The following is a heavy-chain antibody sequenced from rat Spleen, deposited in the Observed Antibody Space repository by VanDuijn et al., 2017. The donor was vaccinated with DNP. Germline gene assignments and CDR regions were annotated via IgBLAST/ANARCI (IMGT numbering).Heavy chain of an antibody. D-gene: IGHD1-1*01. CDR1: GFTFNNYW. J-gene: IGHJ2*01. CDR2: ITSSGDNT. CDR3: ARENYYSGDY. Sequence: EVQLVESGGDLVQPGRSLKLSCVASGFTFNNYWMTWIRQVPGKGLEWVASITSSGDNTYYPDSVKGRFTISRDNAKNTLYLQMNSLRSEDTATYYCARENYYSGDYWGQGVMVTVSS. V-gene: IGHV5-31*01.